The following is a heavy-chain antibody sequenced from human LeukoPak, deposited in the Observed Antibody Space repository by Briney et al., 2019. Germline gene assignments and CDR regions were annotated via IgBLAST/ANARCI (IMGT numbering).Heavy chain of an antibody. CDR3: ARASRPYYYDSSDEAGDY. J-gene: IGHJ4*02. CDR2: INPSGGST. CDR1: GYTFTSYY. D-gene: IGHD3-22*01. V-gene: IGHV1-46*01. Sequence: ASVKVSCKASGYTFTSYYMHWVRQAPGQGLEWMGIINPSGGSTSYAQKFQGRVTMTRDTSTSTVYMELSSLRSEDTAVYYCARASRPYYYDSSDEAGDYWGQGTLVTVSS.